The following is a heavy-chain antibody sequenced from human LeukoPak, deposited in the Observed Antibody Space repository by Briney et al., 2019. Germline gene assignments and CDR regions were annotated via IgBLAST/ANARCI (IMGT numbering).Heavy chain of an antibody. Sequence: ASVTLSYKSSGYTFTNYGISWVRQPPEQGRVVMGCNTVYNGNTNNAENLQGRVTMTTDTSTSTAYMELRSLRSDDTAVYYCARVVITTSKHDAFDIWGQGTMVTVSS. V-gene: IGHV1-18*01. CDR2: NTVYNGNT. CDR3: ARVVITTSKHDAFDI. D-gene: IGHD3-22*01. J-gene: IGHJ3*02. CDR1: GYTFTNYG.